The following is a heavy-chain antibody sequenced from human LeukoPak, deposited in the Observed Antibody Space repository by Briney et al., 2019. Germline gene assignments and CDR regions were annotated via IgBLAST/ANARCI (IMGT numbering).Heavy chain of an antibody. Sequence: ASVKVSCKASGYTFTSYYMHWVRQAPGQGLEWMGIINPSGGSTSYAQKFQGRVTMTRDMSTSTVYMELSSLRSEDTAVYYCARGEEGVTIFGVVPRGDWFDPWGQGTLVTVSS. CDR2: INPSGGST. V-gene: IGHV1-46*01. D-gene: IGHD3-3*01. CDR3: ARGEEGVTIFGVVPRGDWFDP. J-gene: IGHJ5*02. CDR1: GYTFTSYY.